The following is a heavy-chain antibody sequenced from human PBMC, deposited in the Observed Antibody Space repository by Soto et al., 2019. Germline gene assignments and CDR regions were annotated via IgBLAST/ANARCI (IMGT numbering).Heavy chain of an antibody. V-gene: IGHV1-3*01. J-gene: IGHJ4*02. Sequence: ASVKVSCKASGYTFTSYAMHWVRQAPGQRLEWMGWINAGNGNTKYSQKFQGRVTITRDTSASTAYMELSSLRSEDTAVYYCARDLAAAAYFDYWGQGPLVTVSS. CDR3: ARDLAAAAYFDY. CDR1: GYTFTSYA. D-gene: IGHD6-13*01. CDR2: INAGNGNT.